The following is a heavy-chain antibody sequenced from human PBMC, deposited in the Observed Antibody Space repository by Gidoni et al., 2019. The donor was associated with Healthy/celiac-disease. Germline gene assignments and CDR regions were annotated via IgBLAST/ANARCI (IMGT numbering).Heavy chain of an antibody. D-gene: IGHD2-15*01. Sequence: EVQLVESGGGLVKPGGALRLPCQASGFPLSSYSMNWVSQAHGKGLEGVSSISRSSIYIYYAESVKGRFTISRDNAKNSLYLQMNSLRAEDTAVYYCARDIRPPGGDCSGGSCYSYGMDVWGQGTTVTVSS. V-gene: IGHV3-21*01. CDR1: GFPLSSYS. CDR3: ARDIRPPGGDCSGGSCYSYGMDV. CDR2: ISRSSIYI. J-gene: IGHJ6*02.